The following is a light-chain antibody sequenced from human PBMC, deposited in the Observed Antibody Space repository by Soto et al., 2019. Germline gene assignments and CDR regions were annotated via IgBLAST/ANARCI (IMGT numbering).Light chain of an antibody. CDR1: SSNIGNNF. Sequence: QSVLTQPPSASGTPGQSVTISCSGSSSNIGNNFVSWYQQLPGTAPKLLIYSDNQRPSGVPDRFSGSKSGTSASLAISGLRSEDEADYYCAAWDDSLRGRVFGGGTKLTVL. V-gene: IGLV1-47*02. J-gene: IGLJ2*01. CDR3: AAWDDSLRGRV. CDR2: SDN.